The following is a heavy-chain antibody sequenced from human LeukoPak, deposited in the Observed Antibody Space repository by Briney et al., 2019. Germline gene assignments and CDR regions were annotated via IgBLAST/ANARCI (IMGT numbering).Heavy chain of an antibody. CDR1: GFTFSSYA. V-gene: IGHV3-23*01. J-gene: IGHJ4*02. CDR2: ISGSSGST. CDR3: ATQSSGWSSSFDY. Sequence: GGSLRLSCAASGFTFSSYAMSWVRQAPGRGLEWVSAISGSSGSTNYADSVKGRFTISRDNSKNTLFLQLNSLRAEDTAVYYCATQSSGWSSSFDYWGRGTLVAVSS. D-gene: IGHD6-19*01.